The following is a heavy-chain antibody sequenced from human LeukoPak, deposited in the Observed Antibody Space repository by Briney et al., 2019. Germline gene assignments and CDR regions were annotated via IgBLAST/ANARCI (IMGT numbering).Heavy chain of an antibody. V-gene: IGHV3-23*01. Sequence: GGSLKPSLASSGFTLNSYALGLVPQAPGQGPGGVSSISGKSGSTYYADSVKGRFTISRDNSKNTVYLQMNSLRAEDTAVYYCAKVSAWAMVGATYFDYWGQGTLVAVSS. CDR2: ISGKSGST. CDR1: GFTLNSYA. CDR3: AKVSAWAMVGATYFDY. D-gene: IGHD1-26*01. J-gene: IGHJ4*02.